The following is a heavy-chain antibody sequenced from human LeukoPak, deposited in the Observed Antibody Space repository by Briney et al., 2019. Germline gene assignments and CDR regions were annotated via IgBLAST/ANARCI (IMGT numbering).Heavy chain of an antibody. V-gene: IGHV4-39*07. D-gene: IGHD1-26*01. J-gene: IGHJ3*02. Sequence: SETLSLTCTVSGGSISSSSYYWGWIRQPPGKGLEWIGSIYYSGSTYYNPSLKSRVTISVDTSKNQFSLKLSSVTAADTAVYYCAGAKKISGSYRRGRTFDIWGQGTMVTVSS. CDR1: GGSISSSSYY. CDR2: IYYSGST. CDR3: AGAKKISGSYRRGRTFDI.